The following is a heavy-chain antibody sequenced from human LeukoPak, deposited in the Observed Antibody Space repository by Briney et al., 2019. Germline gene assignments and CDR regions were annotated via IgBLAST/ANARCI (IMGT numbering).Heavy chain of an antibody. D-gene: IGHD1-26*01. CDR3: ARVARRGSYPPDY. V-gene: IGHV1-2*02. J-gene: IGHJ4*02. Sequence: GASVKVSCKASGYTFINYGISWVRQAPGQGLEWMGWINPNSGGTNYQGRVTMTRDTSISTAYMELSRLRSDDTAVYYCARVARRGSYPPDYWGQGTLVTVSS. CDR1: GYTFINYG. CDR2: INPNSGGT.